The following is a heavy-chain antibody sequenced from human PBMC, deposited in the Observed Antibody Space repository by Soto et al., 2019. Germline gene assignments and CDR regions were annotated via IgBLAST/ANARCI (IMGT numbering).Heavy chain of an antibody. CDR3: ARLTTPPTRDPSYHFFSLDV. J-gene: IGHJ6*02. CDR2: IYPFDSDT. CDR1: EYTFTHHW. Sequence: GESLKISCKGPEYTFTHHWIGWVCQMPGKGLEWMGLIYPFDSDTRYDPSFQGQVTISADRSTSTAYLQWSSLQASDTAIYYCARLTTPPTRDPSYHFFSLDVWGPGTTVTVSS. V-gene: IGHV5-51*01. D-gene: IGHD2-2*01.